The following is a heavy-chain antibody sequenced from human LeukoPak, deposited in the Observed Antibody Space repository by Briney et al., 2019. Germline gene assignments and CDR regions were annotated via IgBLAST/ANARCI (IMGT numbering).Heavy chain of an antibody. V-gene: IGHV3-21*01. Sequence: GSLRLSCAASGFTFNTYTMSWVRQAPGKGLEWVSSISGMSSFIFYANSAKGRFTISRDNAKNSLYLHMNSLRAEDTAVYYCARKAAAAHDAFDIRGQGTVVTVSS. CDR3: ARKAAAAHDAFDI. D-gene: IGHD6-13*01. CDR1: GFTFNTYT. CDR2: ISGMSSFI. J-gene: IGHJ3*02.